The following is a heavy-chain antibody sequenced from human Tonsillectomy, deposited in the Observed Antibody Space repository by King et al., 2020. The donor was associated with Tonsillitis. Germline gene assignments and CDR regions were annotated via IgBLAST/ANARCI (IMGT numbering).Heavy chain of an antibody. CDR3: ARGAFCSTFSSGVVE. CDR1: GFTFSSYA. J-gene: IGHJ4*02. CDR2: ISGSVGST. V-gene: IGHV3-23*04. D-gene: IGHD2-2*01. Sequence: VQLVESGGGLVQPGGSLRLSCAASGFTFSSYAMSWVRQAPGKGLEWVSVISGSVGSTYYADSVKGRFTISRDDSKNTLYLQMNSLRAEDTAIYYCARGAFCSTFSSGVVEWGQGTLVTVSS.